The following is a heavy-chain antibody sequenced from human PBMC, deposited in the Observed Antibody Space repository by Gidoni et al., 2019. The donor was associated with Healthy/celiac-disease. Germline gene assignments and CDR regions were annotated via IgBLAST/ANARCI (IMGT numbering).Heavy chain of an antibody. V-gene: IGHV3-48*03. J-gene: IGHJ4*02. CDR2: ISSSVSTI. D-gene: IGHD3-22*01. Sequence: EVQLEESGGGLVQPGGSLRLSCAASGFTFSSYEMNWVRQAPGKGLEWVSYISSSVSTIYYADSVKGRFTISRDNAKKSLYLQMNSLRAEDTAVYYCARRVYYYDSSGYYNAFDYWGQGTLVTVSS. CDR1: GFTFSSYE. CDR3: ARRVYYYDSSGYYNAFDY.